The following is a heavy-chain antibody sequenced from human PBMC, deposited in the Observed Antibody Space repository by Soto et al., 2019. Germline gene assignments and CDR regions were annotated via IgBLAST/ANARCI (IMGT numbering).Heavy chain of an antibody. CDR1: TFTFSAYA. Sequence: GESLKISCAAPTFTFSAYAMTWVRQAPGKGLEWVASVTGNGVGTSYADSLKGRFTISRDNSENTLYLQMNGLRAEDTAVYYCARDPNGDYVGAFDFWGLGTMVTVSS. CDR3: ARDPNGDYVGAFDF. CDR2: VTGNGVGT. J-gene: IGHJ3*01. V-gene: IGHV3-23*01. D-gene: IGHD4-17*01.